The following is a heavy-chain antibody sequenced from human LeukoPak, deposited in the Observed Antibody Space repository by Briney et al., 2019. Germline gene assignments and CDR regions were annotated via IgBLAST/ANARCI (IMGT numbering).Heavy chain of an antibody. V-gene: IGHV4-59*05. Sequence: SETLSLTCTVSGGSISSYYWSWIRQPPGKGLEWIGSIYDSGSTYYNPSLKSRVTISVDTSKNQFSLKLSSVTAADTAVYYCAREYCYDNWFDPWGQGTLVTVSS. CDR3: AREYCYDNWFDP. J-gene: IGHJ5*02. CDR2: IYDSGST. D-gene: IGHD3-22*01. CDR1: GGSISSYY.